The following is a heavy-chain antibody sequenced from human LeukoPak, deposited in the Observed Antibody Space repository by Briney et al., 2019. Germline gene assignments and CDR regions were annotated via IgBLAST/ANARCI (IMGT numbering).Heavy chain of an antibody. D-gene: IGHD4-17*01. V-gene: IGHV3-21*01. CDR1: GFTFSSYA. CDR2: ISSSSYI. Sequence: GGSLRLSCAASGFTFSSYAMSWVRQAPGKGLEWVSSISSSSYIYYAGSVKGRFTISRDNAKNSLYLQMNSLRAEDTAVYYCASLTVTTDYWGQGTLVTVSS. J-gene: IGHJ4*02. CDR3: ASLTVTTDY.